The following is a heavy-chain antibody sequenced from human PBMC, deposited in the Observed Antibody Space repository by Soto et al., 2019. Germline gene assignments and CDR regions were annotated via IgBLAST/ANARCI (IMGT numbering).Heavy chain of an antibody. CDR3: AKGVVGSIRYLSHFDY. J-gene: IGHJ4*02. CDR1: GFTFSSYA. D-gene: IGHD1-26*01. Sequence: EVQLLESGGGLVQPGGSLRLSCAASGFTFSSYAMSWVRQAPGKGLEWVSAISGSGGSTYYADSVKGRFTISRDNSKTTLYLQMNSLRAEDTAVYYCAKGVVGSIRYLSHFDYWGQGTLVTVSS. V-gene: IGHV3-23*01. CDR2: ISGSGGST.